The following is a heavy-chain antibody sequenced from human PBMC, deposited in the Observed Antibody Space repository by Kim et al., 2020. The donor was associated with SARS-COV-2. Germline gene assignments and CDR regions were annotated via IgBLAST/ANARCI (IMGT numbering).Heavy chain of an antibody. V-gene: IGHV3-23*01. Sequence: GGSLRLSCAASGFTFSSYAMSWVRQAPGKGLEWVSAISGSGGSTYYADSVKGRFTISRDNSKNTLYLQMNSLRAEDTAVYYCAKSGYYYGSGSYYNAFDIWGQGTMVTVSS. CDR3: AKSGYYYGSGSYYNAFDI. J-gene: IGHJ3*02. CDR1: GFTFSSYA. D-gene: IGHD3-10*01. CDR2: ISGSGGST.